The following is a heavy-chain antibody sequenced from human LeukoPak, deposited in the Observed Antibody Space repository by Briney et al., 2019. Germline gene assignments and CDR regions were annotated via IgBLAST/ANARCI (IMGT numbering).Heavy chain of an antibody. CDR1: GFTFSSYG. J-gene: IGHJ4*02. CDR2: ISYDGSNK. Sequence: PGGSLRLSCAASGFTFSSYGMHWVRQASGKGLEWVAVISYDGSNKYYADSVKGRFTISRDNSKNTLYLQMNSLRAEDTAVYYCAKNDCSSTSCYYSLACWGQGTLVTVSS. CDR3: AKNDCSSTSCYYSLAC. D-gene: IGHD2-2*01. V-gene: IGHV3-30*18.